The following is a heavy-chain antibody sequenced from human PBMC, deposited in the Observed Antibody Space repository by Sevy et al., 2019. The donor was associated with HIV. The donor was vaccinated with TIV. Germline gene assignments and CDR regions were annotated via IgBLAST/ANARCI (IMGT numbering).Heavy chain of an antibody. CDR1: GFTFGDYA. Sequence: GGSLRLSCTASGFTFGDYAMSWFRQAPGMGLEWVGFIRSKDYGGKTEYAASVKGSFTISRDDSKSIADLQMNSLKTEDTAVYYCTRGYYYDSSGYSDYWGQGTLVTVSS. CDR2: IRSKDYGGKT. CDR3: TRGYYYDSSGYSDY. V-gene: IGHV3-49*03. J-gene: IGHJ4*02. D-gene: IGHD3-22*01.